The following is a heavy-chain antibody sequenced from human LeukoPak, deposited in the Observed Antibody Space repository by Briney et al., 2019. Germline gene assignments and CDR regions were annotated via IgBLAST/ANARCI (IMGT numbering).Heavy chain of an antibody. CDR3: ARHVGYNWNYADY. V-gene: IGHV4-39*01. J-gene: IGHJ4*02. CDR1: GXSVSTVGYY. CDR2: IYYSGSA. Sequence: SETLSLTCTVSGXSVSTVGYYWGWIRQPPGKGLEWIGNIYYSGSAYFNPSLKSRVTISVDTSKNQLSLNLGSVTAADTAVYYCARHVGYNWNYADYWGQGTLVTVSS. D-gene: IGHD1-7*01.